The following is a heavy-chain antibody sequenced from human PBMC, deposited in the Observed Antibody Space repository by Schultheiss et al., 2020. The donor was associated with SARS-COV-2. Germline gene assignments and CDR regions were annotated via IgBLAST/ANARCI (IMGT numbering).Heavy chain of an antibody. J-gene: IGHJ3*02. V-gene: IGHV3-19*01. D-gene: IGHD7-27*01. CDR1: GFTFSSYA. CDR2: VSWNGSRT. CDR3: VRESRLGRADDAFDI. Sequence: GGSLRLSCAASGFTFSSYAMSWVLQAPGKGLEWVSGVSWNGSRTHYADSVKGRFTISRDNAKKSLYLQMNSLRAEDTAVYYCVRESRLGRADDAFDIWGQGTMVTVSS.